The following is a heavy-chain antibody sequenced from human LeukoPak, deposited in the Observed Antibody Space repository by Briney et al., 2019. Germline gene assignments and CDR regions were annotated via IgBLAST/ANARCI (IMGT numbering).Heavy chain of an antibody. J-gene: IGHJ4*02. Sequence: SETLSLTCTVSGGSMTTYYWSWIRQPPGKGLEWIGYIYYSGNTNYNPSLNSRVTISVDKSKNQFSLKLSSVTAADTAVYYCARDRSGYSYGYGYWGQGTLVTVSS. D-gene: IGHD5-18*01. CDR2: IYYSGNT. CDR3: ARDRSGYSYGYGY. V-gene: IGHV4-59*12. CDR1: GGSMTTYY.